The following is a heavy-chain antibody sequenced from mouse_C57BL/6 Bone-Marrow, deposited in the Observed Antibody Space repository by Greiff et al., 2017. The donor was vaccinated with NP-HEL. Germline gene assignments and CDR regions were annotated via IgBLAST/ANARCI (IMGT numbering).Heavy chain of an antibody. Sequence: QVQLQQSGAELAKPGASVKLSCKASGYTFTSYWMHWVKQRPGQGLEWIGYINPSSGYTTYNQKFKDKATLTADKSSSTAYMQLSSLTYEDSAVYYCAWYYSNGYYAMDYWGQGTSVTVSS. CDR3: AWYYSNGYYAMDY. CDR1: GYTFTSYW. D-gene: IGHD2-5*01. J-gene: IGHJ4*01. CDR2: INPSSGYT. V-gene: IGHV1-7*01.